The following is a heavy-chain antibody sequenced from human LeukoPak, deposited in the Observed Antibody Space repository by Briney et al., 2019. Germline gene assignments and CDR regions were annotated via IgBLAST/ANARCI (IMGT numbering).Heavy chain of an antibody. CDR3: ARARSSYGYGDAFDI. D-gene: IGHD5-18*01. Sequence: GGSLRLSCAASGFTFSSYWMHWVRQAPGKGLVWVSRINSDGSSTSYADSVKGRFTISRDNSKDTLYLQMNSLRAEDTAVYYCARARSSYGYGDAFDIWGQGTMVTVSS. CDR2: INSDGSST. CDR1: GFTFSSYW. J-gene: IGHJ3*02. V-gene: IGHV3-74*01.